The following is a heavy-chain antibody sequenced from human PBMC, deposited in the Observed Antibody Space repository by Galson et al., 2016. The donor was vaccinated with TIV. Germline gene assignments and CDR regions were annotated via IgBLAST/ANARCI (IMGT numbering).Heavy chain of an antibody. CDR1: GALIRSGSYY. V-gene: IGHV4-61*02. D-gene: IGHD2-15*01. J-gene: IGHJ3*02. CDR3: ARVVGYCSGDDCLLEAAFDI. Sequence: TLSLTCTVSGALIRSGSYYWNWIRRPAGKGLEWIGRIYTSGITNYNPSLKSRVTISVDTSKNQFSLKLTSVTAADTAVYYCARVVGYCSGDDCLLEAAFDIWGQGTLVSVSS. CDR2: IYTSGIT.